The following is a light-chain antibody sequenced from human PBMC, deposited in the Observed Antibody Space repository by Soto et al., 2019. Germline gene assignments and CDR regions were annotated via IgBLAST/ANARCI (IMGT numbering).Light chain of an antibody. CDR3: QQYGSSPRT. Sequence: EIVLKQSPGTLSLSPGERATLSCRASQSVSSYYLAWYQQKPGQAPRLLIYAASSRATGIPDRFSGGGSGTDFTLTISRLEPEDFAVYYCQQYGSSPRTFGQGTKV. J-gene: IGKJ1*01. V-gene: IGKV3-20*01. CDR2: AAS. CDR1: QSVSSYY.